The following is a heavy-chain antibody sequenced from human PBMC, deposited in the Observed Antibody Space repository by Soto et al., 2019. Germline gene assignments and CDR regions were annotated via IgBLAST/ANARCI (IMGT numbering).Heavy chain of an antibody. Sequence: KQSQTLSLTCTVSGGSISSYYWSWIRQPPGKGLEWIGYIYYSGSTNYNPSLKSRVTISVDTSKNQFSLKLSSVTAADTAVYYCAGLPPTDSDSSSWYWFDPWGQGTLVTVSS. CDR3: AGLPPTDSDSSSWYWFDP. J-gene: IGHJ5*02. CDR2: IYYSGST. CDR1: GGSISSYY. D-gene: IGHD6-13*01. V-gene: IGHV4-59*01.